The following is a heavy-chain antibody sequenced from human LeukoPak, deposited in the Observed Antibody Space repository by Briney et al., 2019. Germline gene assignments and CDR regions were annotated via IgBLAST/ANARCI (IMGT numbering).Heavy chain of an antibody. CDR2: INHSGST. D-gene: IGHD6-19*01. J-gene: IGHJ4*02. CDR1: GGSFSGYY. CDR3: ARDLPSPSAVAGTGY. V-gene: IGHV4-34*01. Sequence: SETLSLTCAVYGGSFSGYYWSWIRQPPGKGLEWIGEINHSGSTNYNPSLKSRVTISVDTSKNQFSLKLSSVTAADTAVYYCARDLPSPSAVAGTGYWGQGTLVTVSS.